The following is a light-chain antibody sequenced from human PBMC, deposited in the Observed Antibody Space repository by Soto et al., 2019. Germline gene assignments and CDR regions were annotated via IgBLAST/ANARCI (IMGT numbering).Light chain of an antibody. CDR1: SIAVGGYSY. J-gene: IGLJ2*01. CDR2: DVS. V-gene: IGLV2-14*01. CDR3: SSYTSSSPHVV. Sequence: QSALTQPASVSGSPGQSITISCTGTSIAVGGYSYVSWYQQHPGKAPKLMIYDVSNRPSGVSNRFSGSKSGNTASLTISGLQAEDEADYYCSSYTSSSPHVVFGGGTKVTVL.